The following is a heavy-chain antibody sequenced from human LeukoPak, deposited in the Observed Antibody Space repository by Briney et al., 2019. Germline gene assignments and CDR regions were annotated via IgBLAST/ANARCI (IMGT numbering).Heavy chain of an antibody. J-gene: IGHJ4*02. CDR2: INHRGST. Sequence: PSETLSLTCAVYGGSFSGYYWSWIRQPPGKGLEWIGEINHRGSTNYNPSLKSRVTISVDTSKNQFSLKLTSVTAADTAVYYCATLGEYYDSSGYYYNWGQGTLVTVSS. D-gene: IGHD3-22*01. CDR1: GGSFSGYY. V-gene: IGHV4-34*01. CDR3: ATLGEYYDSSGYYYN.